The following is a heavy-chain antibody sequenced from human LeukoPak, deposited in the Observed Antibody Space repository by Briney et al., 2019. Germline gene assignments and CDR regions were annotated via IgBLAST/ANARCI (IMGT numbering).Heavy chain of an antibody. Sequence: GGSLRLSCAASGFTFSSYSMNWVRQAPGKGLEWVSSISSSSSYIYYADSVKGRFTISRDNAKNSLYLQMNSLRAEDTAVYYCAREGPEMATIPFGYWGQGTLVTVSS. D-gene: IGHD5-24*01. J-gene: IGHJ4*02. CDR1: GFTFSSYS. V-gene: IGHV3-21*01. CDR2: ISSSSSYI. CDR3: AREGPEMATIPFGY.